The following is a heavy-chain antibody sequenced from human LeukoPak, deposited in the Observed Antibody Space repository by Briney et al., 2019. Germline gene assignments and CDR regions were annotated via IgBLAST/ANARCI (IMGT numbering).Heavy chain of an antibody. D-gene: IGHD2-21*02. CDR1: GYTFTDYF. V-gene: IGHV1-2*02. Sequence: ASVKVSFKASGYTFTDYFLHWVRQAPGQGREGMGWINPNIGDASYAQKFQGRVTITRDRSINTAYMELSRLTSDDTAVYYCARMDLDGGDSIGFDSWGQGTLVTVSS. CDR3: ARMDLDGGDSIGFDS. J-gene: IGHJ5*01. CDR2: INPNIGDA.